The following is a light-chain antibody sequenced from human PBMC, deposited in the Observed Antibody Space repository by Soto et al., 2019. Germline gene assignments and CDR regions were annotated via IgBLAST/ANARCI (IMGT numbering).Light chain of an antibody. Sequence: LLTQSPGTLSLSPGEIATLSCIASQSVISSYLAWYQQKPGQAPRLLIYDASNRATGIPARFSGSGSGTDFTLTISSLEPEDFAVYYCQQRSDWPWTFGQGTKVDIK. CDR1: QSVISSY. CDR2: DAS. J-gene: IGKJ1*01. CDR3: QQRSDWPWT. V-gene: IGKV3D-20*02.